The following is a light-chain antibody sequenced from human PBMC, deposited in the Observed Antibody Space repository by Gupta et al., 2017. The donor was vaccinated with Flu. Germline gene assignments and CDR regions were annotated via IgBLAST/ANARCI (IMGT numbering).Light chain of an antibody. J-gene: IGKJ5*01. Sequence: DIQLTQSPSSLSASVGDRVTIACRASQSISIYLNWYQQKPGKAPKLLIYSASSLQSGVPSRFSGSGSETDFTLTISSLQPEDFATYYCQQSYSTPSITVGQGTRLDIK. V-gene: IGKV1-39*01. CDR1: QSISIY. CDR3: QQSYSTPSIT. CDR2: SAS.